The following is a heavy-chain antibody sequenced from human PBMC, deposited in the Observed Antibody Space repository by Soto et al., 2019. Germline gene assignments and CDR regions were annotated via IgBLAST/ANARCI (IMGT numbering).Heavy chain of an antibody. J-gene: IGHJ3*02. CDR1: GDSISSYY. V-gene: IGHV4-59*01. D-gene: IGHD1-26*01. Sequence: PSETLSLTCTVSGDSISSYYWSWIRQPPGKGLEWIGYIYYSGSTNYNPSLKSRVTISVDTSKNQFSLKLSSVTAADTAVYYCARWEVVPNSGSLSRAFDIWGQGTMVTVSS. CDR2: IYYSGST. CDR3: ARWEVVPNSGSLSRAFDI.